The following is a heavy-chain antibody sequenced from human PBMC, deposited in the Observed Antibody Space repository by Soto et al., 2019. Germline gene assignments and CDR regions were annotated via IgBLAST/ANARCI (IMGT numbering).Heavy chain of an antibody. D-gene: IGHD3-10*01. V-gene: IGHV4-59*08. Sequence: PSETLSLTCTVSGGSISSYYWSWIRQPPGKGLEWIGYIYYSGSTNYNPSLKSRVTISVDTSKNQFSLKLSSVTAADTAVYYCGSLTPRGITVFAIWAKGTMVPV. CDR3: GSLTPRGITVFAI. CDR2: IYYSGST. CDR1: GGSISSYY. J-gene: IGHJ3*02.